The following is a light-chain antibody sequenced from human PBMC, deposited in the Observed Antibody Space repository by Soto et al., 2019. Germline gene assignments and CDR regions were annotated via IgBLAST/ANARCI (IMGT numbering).Light chain of an antibody. CDR1: SSNIGAGHD. J-gene: IGLJ1*01. CDR3: QSYDNSLSGSEV. CDR2: GNG. Sequence: QSVLTQPPSVSVAPGQRVTISCTGSSSNIGAGHDVHWYQQLPGTAPKLLIYGNGNRPSGVPDRFSGSKSGTSASLAITGLQADDEADYYCQSYDNSLSGSEVFGTGTKVTVL. V-gene: IGLV1-40*01.